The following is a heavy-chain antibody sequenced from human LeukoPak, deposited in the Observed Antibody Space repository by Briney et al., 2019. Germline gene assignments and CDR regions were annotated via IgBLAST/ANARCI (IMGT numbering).Heavy chain of an antibody. V-gene: IGHV1-18*01. J-gene: IGHJ6*03. Sequence: VASVKVSCKASGYTFTSYGISWVRQAPGQGLEWMGWISAYNGNTNYAQKLQGRVTMTTDTSTSTAYMELRSLRSDDTAVYYCARGGLVTMVRGRYYMDVWGKGTTVTISS. CDR2: ISAYNGNT. CDR3: ARGGLVTMVRGRYYMDV. CDR1: GYTFTSYG. D-gene: IGHD3-10*01.